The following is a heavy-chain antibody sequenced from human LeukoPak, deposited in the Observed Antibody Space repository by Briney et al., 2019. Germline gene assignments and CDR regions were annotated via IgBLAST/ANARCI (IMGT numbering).Heavy chain of an antibody. J-gene: IGHJ6*02. CDR3: ARDGPGYCGGDCYYGMDV. Sequence: SETLSLTCAVYGGSFSGYYWSWIRQPPGKGLEWIAEINHRGTTNYSPSLKSRVTISVDTSKNQFSLKLSSVTAADTAVYYCARDGPGYCGGDCYYGMDVWGQGTTVTVSS. V-gene: IGHV4-34*01. CDR1: GGSFSGYY. CDR2: INHRGTT. D-gene: IGHD2-15*01.